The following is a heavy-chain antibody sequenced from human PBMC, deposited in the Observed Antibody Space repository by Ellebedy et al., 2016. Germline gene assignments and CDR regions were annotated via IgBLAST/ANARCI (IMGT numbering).Heavy chain of an antibody. Sequence: SETLSLTXTVSGGSISSYYWSWIRQPPGKGLEWIGYIYYSGSTNYNPSLKSRITISVDTSKKQFSLKLSSVTAADTAVYYCARASIDSGSYYYYMDVWGKGTTVTVSS. CDR3: ARASIDSGSYYYYMDV. CDR2: IYYSGST. CDR1: GGSISSYY. J-gene: IGHJ6*03. D-gene: IGHD1-26*01. V-gene: IGHV4-59*13.